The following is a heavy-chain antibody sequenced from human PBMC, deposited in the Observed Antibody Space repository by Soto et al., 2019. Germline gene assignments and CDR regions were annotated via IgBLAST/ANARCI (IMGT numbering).Heavy chain of an antibody. Sequence: PSETLSLTCTVSGGSISSSSYYWGWIRQPPGKGLEWIGSIYYSGSTYYNPSLKSRVTISVDTSKNQFSLKLSSVTAADTAVYYCESSGSLLNDYGDSWGYFDYWGQGTLVTVSS. J-gene: IGHJ4*02. D-gene: IGHD4-17*01. CDR2: IYYSGST. CDR3: ESSGSLLNDYGDSWGYFDY. V-gene: IGHV4-39*01. CDR1: GGSISSSSYY.